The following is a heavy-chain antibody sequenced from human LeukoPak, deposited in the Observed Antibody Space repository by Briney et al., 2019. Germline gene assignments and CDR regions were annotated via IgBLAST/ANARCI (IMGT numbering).Heavy chain of an antibody. J-gene: IGHJ4*02. CDR1: GYTFTSYY. CDR2: INPSGGST. V-gene: IGHV1-46*01. CDR3: ARGGIVVVIRHGYDY. Sequence: ASVKVSCKASGYTFTSYYMHWVRQAPGQGLEWMGIINPSGGSTSYAQKFQGRVTMTRDTSTSTVYMELSSLGSEDTAVYYCARGGIVVVIRHGYDYWGQGTLVTVSS. D-gene: IGHD3-22*01.